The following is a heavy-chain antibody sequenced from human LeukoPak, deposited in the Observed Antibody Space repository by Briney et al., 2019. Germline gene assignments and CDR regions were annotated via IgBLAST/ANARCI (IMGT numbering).Heavy chain of an antibody. J-gene: IGHJ4*02. CDR3: ARDAKIGHFDY. Sequence: SQTLSLTCTVSGGSISSGGYYWSWIRQHPGKGLEWIGYIYYSGSTYYNPSLKSRATISVDTSKNQFSLKLSSVTAADTAVYYCARDAKIGHFDYWGQGTLVTVSS. CDR2: IYYSGST. CDR1: GGSISSGGYY. V-gene: IGHV4-31*03.